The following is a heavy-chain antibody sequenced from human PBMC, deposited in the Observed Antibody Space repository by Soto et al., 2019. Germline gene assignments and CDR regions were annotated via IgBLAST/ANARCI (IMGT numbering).Heavy chain of an antibody. CDR3: VKDRYVDY. J-gene: IGHJ4*02. CDR2: ISSNGGST. Sequence: PGGSLRLSCSVFGFAFSNYAMHWVRQAPGKGLQYVSSISSNGGSTYYADSVKGRFTISRDNSKNTLYLQMSSLRVGDTAVYYCVKDRYVDYWGQGNLVTVSS. CDR1: GFAFSNYA. V-gene: IGHV3-64D*06.